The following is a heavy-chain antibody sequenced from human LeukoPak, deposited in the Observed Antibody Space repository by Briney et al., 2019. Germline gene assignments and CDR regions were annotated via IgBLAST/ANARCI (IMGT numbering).Heavy chain of an antibody. CDR3: ARDKDDFWSGYFDYYYYYGKDV. CDR2: ISSSSSTI. D-gene: IGHD3-3*01. Sequence: GGSLRLSCAASGFTFSSYSMNWVRQAPGKGLEWVSYISSSSSTIYYADSVKGRFTISRDNAKNSLYLQMNSLRAEDTAVYYCARDKDDFWSGYFDYYYYYGKDVWGQGTTVTVSS. J-gene: IGHJ6*02. V-gene: IGHV3-48*01. CDR1: GFTFSSYS.